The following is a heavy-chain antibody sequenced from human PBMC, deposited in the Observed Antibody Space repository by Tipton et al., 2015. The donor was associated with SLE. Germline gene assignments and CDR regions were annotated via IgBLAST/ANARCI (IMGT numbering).Heavy chain of an antibody. CDR3: ARERGAYYSGWHIDL. V-gene: IGHV4-4*07. Sequence: TLSLTCTVSGGAISTFYWSWIRQPAGKGLEWIGRFYTGGGTNYNPSLKSRVTMSVDTSKSQFSLKLSSVTAADTAVYYCARERGAYYSGWHIDLWGRGTLVTVS. D-gene: IGHD1-26*01. CDR1: GGAISTFY. CDR2: FYTGGGT. J-gene: IGHJ2*01.